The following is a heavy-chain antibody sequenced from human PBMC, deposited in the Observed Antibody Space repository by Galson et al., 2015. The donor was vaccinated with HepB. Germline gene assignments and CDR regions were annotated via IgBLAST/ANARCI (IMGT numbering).Heavy chain of an antibody. CDR1: GFTFSSYS. D-gene: IGHD2-15*01. CDR2: ISSSSSYI. J-gene: IGHJ4*02. Sequence: SLRLSCAASGFTFSSYSMNWVRQAPGKGLEWVSSISSSSSYIYYADSVKGRFTISRDNAKNSLYLQMNSLRAEDTAVYYCASCIGGSCLATKPFDYWGQGTLVTVSS. V-gene: IGHV3-21*01. CDR3: ASCIGGSCLATKPFDY.